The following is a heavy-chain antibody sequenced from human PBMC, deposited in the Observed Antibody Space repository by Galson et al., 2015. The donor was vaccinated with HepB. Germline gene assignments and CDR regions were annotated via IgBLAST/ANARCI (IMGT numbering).Heavy chain of an antibody. J-gene: IGHJ3*02. CDR1: GFTFSSYW. Sequence: SLRLSCAASGFTFSSYWMSWVRQAPGKGLEWVANIKQDGSEKYYVDSVKGRFTISRDNAKNSLYLQMNSLRAEDTAVYYCARVYYYDSSGYPSGSFDIWGQGTMVTVSS. CDR2: IKQDGSEK. CDR3: ARVYYYDSSGYPSGSFDI. D-gene: IGHD3-22*01. V-gene: IGHV3-7*03.